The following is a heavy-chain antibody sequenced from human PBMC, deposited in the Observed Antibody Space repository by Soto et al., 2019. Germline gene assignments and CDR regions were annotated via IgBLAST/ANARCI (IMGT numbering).Heavy chain of an antibody. CDR2: ISYDGSNK. CDR3: ARPMVVTALSYYFAY. D-gene: IGHD2-21*02. Sequence: GGSLRLSCAASGFTFSSYGMHWVRQAPGKGLEWVAVISYDGSNKYYADPVKGRFTISRDNSKNTLYLQMNSLRAEDTAVYYCARPMVVTALSYYFAYWGQGTLVTVSS. V-gene: IGHV3-30*03. J-gene: IGHJ4*02. CDR1: GFTFSSYG.